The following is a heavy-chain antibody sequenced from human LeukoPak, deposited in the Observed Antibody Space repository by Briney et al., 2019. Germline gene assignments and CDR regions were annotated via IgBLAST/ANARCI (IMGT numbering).Heavy chain of an antibody. D-gene: IGHD3-9*01. Sequence: PGGSLRLSGAASGFTFSSLWMHWVRQAPGKGLVWVSRITSDGSSTSYADSVKGRFTISRDNAKNTLYLQMNSLRAEVTAVYYCASTLRYPFDYWGQGTLVTVSS. J-gene: IGHJ4*02. CDR2: ITSDGSST. CDR3: ASTLRYPFDY. CDR1: GFTFSSLW. V-gene: IGHV3-74*01.